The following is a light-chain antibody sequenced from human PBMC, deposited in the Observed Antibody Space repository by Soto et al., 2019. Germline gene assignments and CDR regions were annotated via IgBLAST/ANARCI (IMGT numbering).Light chain of an antibody. CDR2: EVT. J-gene: IGLJ2*01. Sequence: QSALTQPASVSGSPGQSVTISCTGTSSDVGRYNYVSWYQQYPGKAPKLNIYEVTTRPSGVSNRFSGSKSGNTASLTISGLQAEDEADYYCTSYTSINTLVVFGGGTKLTVL. CDR1: SSDVGRYNY. CDR3: TSYTSINTLVV. V-gene: IGLV2-14*01.